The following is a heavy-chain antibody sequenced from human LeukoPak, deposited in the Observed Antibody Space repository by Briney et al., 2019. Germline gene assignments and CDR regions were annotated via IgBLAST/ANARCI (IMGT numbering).Heavy chain of an antibody. CDR1: GYTFTSYG. V-gene: IGHV1-18*01. Sequence: ASVKVSCKASGYTFTSYGISWVRQAPGQGLEWMGWISAYNGNTNYAQKLQGRVTMTTDTSTSTAYMELRSLRSDDTAVYYCARDRKVACSSTSCPLDYWGQGTLVTVSS. CDR2: ISAYNGNT. J-gene: IGHJ4*02. D-gene: IGHD2-2*01. CDR3: ARDRKVACSSTSCPLDY.